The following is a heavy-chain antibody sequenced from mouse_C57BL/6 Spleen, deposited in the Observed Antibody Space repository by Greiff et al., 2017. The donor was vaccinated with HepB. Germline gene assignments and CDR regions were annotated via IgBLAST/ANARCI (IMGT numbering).Heavy chain of an antibody. Sequence: QLKQSGAELAKPGASVKLSCNASGYTFTSYWMHWVKQRPGQGLEWIGYINPSSGYTKYNQKFKDKATLTADKSSSTAYMQLSSLTYEDSAFYYCARWGGYYDYDIDYWGQGTTLTVSS. J-gene: IGHJ2*01. CDR2: INPSSGYT. V-gene: IGHV1-7*01. CDR3: ARWGGYYDYDIDY. CDR1: GYTFTSYW. D-gene: IGHD2-4*01.